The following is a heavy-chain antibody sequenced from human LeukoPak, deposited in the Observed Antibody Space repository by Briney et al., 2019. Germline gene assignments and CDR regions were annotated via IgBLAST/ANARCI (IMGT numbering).Heavy chain of an antibody. J-gene: IGHJ4*02. CDR3: ARDEGGIAAAGTRFDY. Sequence: SVKVSCKASGGTFSSYAISWVRQAPGQGLEWMGGISPIFGTANYAQKFQGRVTITADESTSTAYMELSSLRSEDTAVYYCARDEGGIAAAGTRFDYWGQGTLVTVSS. CDR2: ISPIFGTA. D-gene: IGHD6-13*01. V-gene: IGHV1-69*13. CDR1: GGTFSSYA.